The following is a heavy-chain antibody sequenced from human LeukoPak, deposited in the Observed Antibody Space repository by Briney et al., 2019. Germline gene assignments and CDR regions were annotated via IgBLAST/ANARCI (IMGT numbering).Heavy chain of an antibody. CDR2: IKRKTEGGTT. CDR1: GFTFTNAR. J-gene: IGHJ4*02. CDR3: ATEGFYF. Sequence: GGSLRLSCAASGFTFTNARMSWVRQAPGKGLEWVGRIKRKTEGGTTDYAAPVKGRFTISRDNVKNTLYLQMNSLRAEDTALYYCATEGFYFWGPGTQVTVSS. V-gene: IGHV3-15*01.